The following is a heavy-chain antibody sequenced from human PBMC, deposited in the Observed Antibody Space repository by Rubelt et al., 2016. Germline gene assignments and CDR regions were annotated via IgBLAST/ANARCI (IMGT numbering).Heavy chain of an antibody. J-gene: IGHJ4*02. CDR1: GGSFSGYY. CDR3: ARSGVVPAAIHFDY. CDR2: INHSGST. D-gene: IGHD2-2*01. Sequence: QVQLQQWGAGLLKPSETLSLTCAVYGGSFSGYYWSWIRQPPGKGLEWIGEINHSGSTNYNPSLKSRVTISVDTSKTQFALKLSSVTAADTAVYYCARSGVVPAAIHFDYWGQGTLVTVSS. V-gene: IGHV4-34*01.